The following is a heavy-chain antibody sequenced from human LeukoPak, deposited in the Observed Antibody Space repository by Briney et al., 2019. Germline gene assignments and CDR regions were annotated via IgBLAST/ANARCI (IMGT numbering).Heavy chain of an antibody. CDR3: ARARQGYSGSDFDY. CDR2: IYTSGIA. Sequence: SETLSLTCTVSGDSFSSYYWNWSRQPAGKGLEWIGRIYTSGIANYNPSLKRRVTMSVDTSKKQFSLRLTSVTAADSAVYYCARARQGYSGSDFDYWGQGTLVTVSS. CDR1: GDSFSSYY. J-gene: IGHJ4*02. V-gene: IGHV4-4*07. D-gene: IGHD1-26*01.